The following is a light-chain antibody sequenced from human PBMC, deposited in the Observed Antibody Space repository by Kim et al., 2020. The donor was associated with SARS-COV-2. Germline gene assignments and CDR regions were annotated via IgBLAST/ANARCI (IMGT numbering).Light chain of an antibody. J-gene: IGKJ1*01. CDR3: QKYNSAPRET. CDR1: QGISNY. V-gene: IGKV1-27*01. Sequence: ASVGDRVTITCRASQGISNYLVWYQQKPGKVPKLLIYAASTLQSGVPSRFSGSGSGTDFTLTISSLQPEDVATYYCQKYNSAPRETFGQGTKLEI. CDR2: AAS.